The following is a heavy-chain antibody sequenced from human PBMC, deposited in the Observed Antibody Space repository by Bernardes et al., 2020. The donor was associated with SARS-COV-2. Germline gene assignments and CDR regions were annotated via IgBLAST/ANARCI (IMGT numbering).Heavy chain of an antibody. V-gene: IGHV3-72*01. J-gene: IGHJ6*02. CDR3: TRHYVAGAPRGGGFDV. Sequence: GGSLRLSCAASGFTSSVHFMDWVRQAPGKGLEWVGRSRRKADGYSTEYAASVKGRFSISRDESKNSMYLQMNSLKTEDTAVYYCTRHYVAGAPRGGGFDVWDQGTTVTVSS. D-gene: IGHD3-16*01. CDR2: SRRKADGYST. CDR1: GFTSSVHF.